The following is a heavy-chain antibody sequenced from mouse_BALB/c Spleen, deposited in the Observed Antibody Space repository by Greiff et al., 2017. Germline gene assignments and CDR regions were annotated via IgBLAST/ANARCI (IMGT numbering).Heavy chain of an antibody. CDR2: ISYDGSN. V-gene: IGHV3-6*02. Sequence: EVHLVESGPGLVKPSQSLSLTCSVTGYSITSGYYWNWIRQFPGNKLEWMGYISYDGSNNYNPSLKNRISITRDTSKNQFFLKLNSVTTEDTATYYCARVGYYYAMDYWGQGTSVTVSS. CDR1: GYSITSGYY. D-gene: IGHD3-1*01. J-gene: IGHJ4*01. CDR3: ARVGYYYAMDY.